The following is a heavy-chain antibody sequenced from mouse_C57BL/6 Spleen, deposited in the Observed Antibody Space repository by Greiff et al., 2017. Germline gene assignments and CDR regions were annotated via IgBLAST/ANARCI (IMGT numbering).Heavy chain of an antibody. CDR1: GFTFSDAW. J-gene: IGHJ2*01. D-gene: IGHD2-3*01. CDR3: TRTPYDGYYFDY. V-gene: IGHV6-6*01. CDR2: IRNKANNHAT. Sequence: EVMLVESGGGLVQPGGSMKLSCAASGFTFSDAWMDWVRQSPEKGLEWVAEIRNKANNHATYYAESVKGRFTISRDDSKSSVYLQMNSLRAEDTGIYYCTRTPYDGYYFDYWGQGTTRTVSS.